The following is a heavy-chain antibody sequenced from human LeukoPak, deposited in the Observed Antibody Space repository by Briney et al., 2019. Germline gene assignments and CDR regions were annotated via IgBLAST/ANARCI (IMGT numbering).Heavy chain of an antibody. CDR1: GFTFSNYE. V-gene: IGHV3-48*03. Sequence: GGSLRLSCAASGFTFSNYEMNWVRQAPGKGLEWVSHISSSGSTIHYADSVKGRFTISRDNAKKPLHLQMNSLRVEDTAVYYCATRRGYYWGQGTLVTVSS. CDR3: ATRRGYY. J-gene: IGHJ4*02. CDR2: ISSSGSTI.